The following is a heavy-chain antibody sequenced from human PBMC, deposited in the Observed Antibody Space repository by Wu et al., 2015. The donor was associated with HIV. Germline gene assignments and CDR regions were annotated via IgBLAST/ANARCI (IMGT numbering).Heavy chain of an antibody. CDR1: GGTFSSYA. V-gene: IGHV1-69*05. CDR2: IIPIFGTA. J-gene: IGHJ3*02. Sequence: QVQLVQSGAEVKKPGSSVKVSCKASGGTFSSYAISWVRQAPGQGFEWMGGIIPIFGTANYAQKFQGRVTITTDESTSTAYMELSSLRSEDTAVYYCARDSTYYYDSSGYYRGGRGAFDIWGQGTMVTVSS. D-gene: IGHD3-22*01. CDR3: ARDSTYYYDSSGYYRGGRGAFDI.